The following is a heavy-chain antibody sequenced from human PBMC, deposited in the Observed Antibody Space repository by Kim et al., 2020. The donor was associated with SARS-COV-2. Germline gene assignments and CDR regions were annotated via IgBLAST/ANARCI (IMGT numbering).Heavy chain of an antibody. V-gene: IGHV3-11*01. Sequence: GSSTAYADSLNGRFTISRDSAKRSVSLQMNSLTPEDTAVYYCVREPSNWGQGTLVTVSS. CDR2: GSST. CDR3: VREPSN. J-gene: IGHJ4*02.